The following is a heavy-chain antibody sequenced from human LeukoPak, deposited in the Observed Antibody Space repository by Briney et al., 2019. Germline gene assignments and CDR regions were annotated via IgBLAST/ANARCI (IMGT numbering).Heavy chain of an antibody. Sequence: GGSLRLSCTGSGFTFGDHAMSWVRQAPGKGLEWVGYIRGKAYGGTTEYAASVKGRFSISRDDSNNIAYLQMSSLESEDTAVYFFARGPIYLWLYYGMDVWGQGTTVTVSS. CDR1: GFTFGDHA. V-gene: IGHV3-49*04. CDR3: ARGPIYLWLYYGMDV. CDR2: IRGKAYGGTT. D-gene: IGHD5-18*01. J-gene: IGHJ6*02.